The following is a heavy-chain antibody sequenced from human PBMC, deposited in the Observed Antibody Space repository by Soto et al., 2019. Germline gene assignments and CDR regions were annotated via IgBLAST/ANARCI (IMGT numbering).Heavy chain of an antibody. Sequence: PGGSLRLSCAASGFTFSSYAMHWVRQAPGKGLEWVAVISYDGSNKYYADSVKGRFTISRDNSKNTLYLQMNSLRAEDTAVYYCARDRWGRRYFDWLLYYGMDVWGQGTTVTVSS. J-gene: IGHJ6*02. V-gene: IGHV3-30-3*01. CDR2: ISYDGSNK. D-gene: IGHD3-9*01. CDR3: ARDRWGRRYFDWLLYYGMDV. CDR1: GFTFSSYA.